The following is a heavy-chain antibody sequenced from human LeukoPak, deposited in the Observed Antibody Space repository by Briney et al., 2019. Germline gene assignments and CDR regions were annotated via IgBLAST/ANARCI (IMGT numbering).Heavy chain of an antibody. CDR3: ARVSITMVRGVISHPDY. Sequence: ASVKVSCKASGYTFTNYGITWVRQATGQGLEWMGWMNPNSGNTGYAQKFQGRVTMTRNTSISTAYMELSSLRSEDTAVYYCARVSITMVRGVISHPDYWGQGTLVTVSS. D-gene: IGHD3-10*01. V-gene: IGHV1-8*02. CDR2: MNPNSGNT. J-gene: IGHJ4*02. CDR1: GYTFTNYG.